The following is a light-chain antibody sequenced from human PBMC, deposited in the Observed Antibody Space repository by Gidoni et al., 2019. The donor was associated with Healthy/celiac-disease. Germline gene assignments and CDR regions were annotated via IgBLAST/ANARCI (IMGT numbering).Light chain of an antibody. J-gene: IGKJ1*01. CDR2: GAS. CDR3: QQYGSSAWT. Sequence: EIVLTQSPGTLSLSPGERATLSCRASQSVSSSYLAWYQQKPGQAPRLLIYGASSRATGLPDRFSGSGSGTDCTLTISRLEPEDFAVYYCQQYGSSAWTFGQGTKVEIK. V-gene: IGKV3-20*01. CDR1: QSVSSSY.